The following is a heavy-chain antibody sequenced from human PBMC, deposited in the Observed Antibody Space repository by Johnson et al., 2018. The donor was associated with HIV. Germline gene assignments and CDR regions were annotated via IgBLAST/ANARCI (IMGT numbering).Heavy chain of an antibody. D-gene: IGHD6-13*01. V-gene: IGHV3-30-3*01. CDR2: ISYDGSNK. J-gene: IGHJ3*02. CDR1: GFSFSNAW. Sequence: QVQLVESGGGLVQAGGSLRLSCAASGFSFSNAWMSWVRQAPGKGLEWVAVISYDGSNKYYADSVKGRFTISRDNSKNTLYLQMNSLRAEDTAVYYCARDLRIYSSSTIRGDAFDIWGQGTMVTVSS. CDR3: ARDLRIYSSSTIRGDAFDI.